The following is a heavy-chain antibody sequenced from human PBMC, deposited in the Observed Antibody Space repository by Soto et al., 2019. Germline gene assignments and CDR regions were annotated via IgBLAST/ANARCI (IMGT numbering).Heavy chain of an antibody. CDR2: IIPIFGTA. CDR1: GGTFSSYA. CDR3: ARQDYYDSSGYSVGPFDY. J-gene: IGHJ4*02. V-gene: IGHV1-69*13. D-gene: IGHD3-22*01. Sequence: SVKVSCKASGGTFSSYAISWVRQAPGQGLEWMGGIIPIFGTANYAQKFQGRVTITADESTSTAYMELSSLRSEDTAVYYCARQDYYDSSGYSVGPFDYWGQGTLVTVSS.